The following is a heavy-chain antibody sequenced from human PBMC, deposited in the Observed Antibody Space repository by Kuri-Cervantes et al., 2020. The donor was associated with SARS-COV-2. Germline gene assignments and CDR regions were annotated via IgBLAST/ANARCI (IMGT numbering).Heavy chain of an antibody. Sequence: GESLKISCAASGFTFSSYAMHWVRQAPGKGLEWVSYISSSGSTIYYADSVKGRFTISRDNAKNSLYLQMNSLRAEDTAVYYCARDSPLVGATWNYFDYWGQGTLVTVSS. CDR3: ARDSPLVGATWNYFDY. J-gene: IGHJ4*02. D-gene: IGHD1-26*01. CDR2: ISSSGSTI. V-gene: IGHV3-48*04. CDR1: GFTFSSYA.